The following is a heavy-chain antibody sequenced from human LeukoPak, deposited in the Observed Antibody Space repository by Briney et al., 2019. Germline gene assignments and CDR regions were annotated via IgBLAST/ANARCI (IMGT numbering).Heavy chain of an antibody. J-gene: IGHJ4*02. Sequence: GGSLRLSCAASGFPFSEYSMTWFRQAPGKGLEWISYIGISSGNTKYADSVKGRFTVSGDNARNSLYLQMNSLRVEDTAVYYCARDHNYAFDNWGQGTLVTVSS. CDR3: ARDHNYAFDN. D-gene: IGHD1-1*01. V-gene: IGHV3-11*06. CDR1: GFPFSEYS. CDR2: IGISSGNT.